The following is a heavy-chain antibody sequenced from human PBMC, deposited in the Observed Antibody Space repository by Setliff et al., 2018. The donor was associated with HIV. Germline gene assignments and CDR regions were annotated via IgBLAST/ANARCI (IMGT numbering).Heavy chain of an antibody. CDR3: ARETSSSWFDY. D-gene: IGHD6-13*01. CDR1: GGSISNYY. V-gene: IGHV4-4*08. Sequence: SETLSLTCTVSGGSISNYYWSWIRQPPGKGLEWIGYISSSGRTSYNPSLKSRVTMSLDTSKNQYSLKVNSVTAADTAVYYCARETSSSWFDYWGQGSLV. CDR2: ISSSGRT. J-gene: IGHJ4*02.